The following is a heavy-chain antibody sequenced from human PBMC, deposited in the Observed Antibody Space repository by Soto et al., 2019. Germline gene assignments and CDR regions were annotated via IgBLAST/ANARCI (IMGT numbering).Heavy chain of an antibody. D-gene: IGHD2-15*01. Sequence: SETLSLTCAVYGGSFSGYYWSWIRQPPGKGLEWIGEINHSGSTNYNPSLKSRVTISVDTSKNQFSLKLSTVTAADTAVYYCARERQNCSGGSCYLRDRPFDYWGQGTLVTVSS. CDR1: GGSFSGYY. CDR3: ARERQNCSGGSCYLRDRPFDY. J-gene: IGHJ4*02. CDR2: INHSGST. V-gene: IGHV4-34*01.